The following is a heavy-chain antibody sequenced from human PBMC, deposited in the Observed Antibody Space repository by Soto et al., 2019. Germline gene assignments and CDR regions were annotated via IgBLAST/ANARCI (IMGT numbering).Heavy chain of an antibody. J-gene: IGHJ5*02. CDR2: INHSGGT. D-gene: IGHD2-21*01. CDR1: GGSISSSSYY. Sequence: SETLSLTCTVSGGSISSSSYYWSWIRQSPGKGLEWIGEINHSGGTNYNPSLKSRVIISIDTSKNQFSLNLSSVTAADTAVYYCARAHIVVEINHPWWFDPWGQGTQVTVSS. CDR3: ARAHIVVEINHPWWFDP. V-gene: IGHV4-39*07.